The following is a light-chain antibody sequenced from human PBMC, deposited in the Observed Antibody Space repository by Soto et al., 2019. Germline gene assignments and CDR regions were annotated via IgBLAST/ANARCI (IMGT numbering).Light chain of an antibody. CDR2: ATS. Sequence: DIQMTQSPSFVSASVGDRVTITCRASQDISSWLVWYQQKPGKAPKLLIHATSGLQSGVPSRFSGSGSGTDFTLTISNLQSEDFATYYCQQANSFPLTFVGGTKVEIK. V-gene: IGKV1-12*01. J-gene: IGKJ4*01. CDR3: QQANSFPLT. CDR1: QDISSW.